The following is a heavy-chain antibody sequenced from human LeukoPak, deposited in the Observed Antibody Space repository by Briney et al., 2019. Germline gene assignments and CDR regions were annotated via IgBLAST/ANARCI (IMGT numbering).Heavy chain of an antibody. J-gene: IGHJ6*03. CDR2: ISASGHYT. CDR1: GFTFSNSA. CDR3: AKDGSWGDYYFYFYIDV. Sequence: GGSLRLSCEASGFTFSNSAMSWVRQAPGKGVGWVSGISASGHYTYNADSAKGRFTISRDNSKNTLYLQMNSLRAEDTALYFCAKDGSWGDYYFYFYIDVWGKGTTVTVSS. D-gene: IGHD3-16*01. V-gene: IGHV3-23*01.